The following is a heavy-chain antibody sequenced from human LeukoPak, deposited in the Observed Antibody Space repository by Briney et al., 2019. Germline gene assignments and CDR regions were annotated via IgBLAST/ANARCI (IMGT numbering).Heavy chain of an antibody. Sequence: SETLSLTCAVSGYSISSGYYWGWIRQPPGKGLEYIASVYHSGITYYNPSLKSRVTISVDTSKSQFSLKLSSVTAGDTALYYCARSVGGDYTDVWGKGTTVTVSS. CDR1: GYSISSGYY. CDR2: VYHSGIT. J-gene: IGHJ6*03. D-gene: IGHD2-2*01. V-gene: IGHV4-38-2*01. CDR3: ARSVGGDYTDV.